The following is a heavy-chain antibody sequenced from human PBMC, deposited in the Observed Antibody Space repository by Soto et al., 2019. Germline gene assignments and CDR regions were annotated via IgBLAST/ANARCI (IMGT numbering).Heavy chain of an antibody. CDR2: IYPGDSDT. V-gene: IGHV5-51*01. Sequence: GESLKISCKGSGYSFTSYWIGWVRQMPGKGLEWMGIIYPGDSDTRYSPSFQGQVTFSADMSISTAYLQWSSLKASYTAMYYCARIGALVGARSDALDIWGQGTMVTVSS. CDR3: ARIGALVGARSDALDI. D-gene: IGHD1-26*01. J-gene: IGHJ3*02. CDR1: GYSFTSYW.